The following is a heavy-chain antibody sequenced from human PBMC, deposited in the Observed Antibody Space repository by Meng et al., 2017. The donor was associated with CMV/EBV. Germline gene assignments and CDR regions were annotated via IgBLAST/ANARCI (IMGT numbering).Heavy chain of an antibody. CDR3: AKDILEVPVPAAILSYGMDV. J-gene: IGHJ6*02. V-gene: IGHV3-43*01. Sequence: GGSLRLSCAASGLTFDDYTMHWVRQAPGKGLEWVSLISWGGGSTYYADSVDGRFTISRDNSKNSLYLQMNSLRTEDTALYYCAKDILEVPVPAAILSYGMDVWGQGTTVTVSS. CDR2: ISWGGGST. CDR1: GLTFDDYT. D-gene: IGHD2-2*02.